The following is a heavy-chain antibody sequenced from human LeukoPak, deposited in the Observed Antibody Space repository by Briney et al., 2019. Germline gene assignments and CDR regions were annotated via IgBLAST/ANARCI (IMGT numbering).Heavy chain of an antibody. CDR3: GRGRRNGYNRGDFDY. J-gene: IGHJ4*02. V-gene: IGHV4-34*01. CDR1: GGSINSYY. Sequence: SETLSLTCTVSGGSINSYYWSWIRQPPGKGLEWIGEINHSGSTNYNPSLKSRVTISVDTSKNQFSLKLSSVTAADTAVYYCGRGRRNGYNRGDFDYWGQGTLVTVSS. D-gene: IGHD5-24*01. CDR2: INHSGST.